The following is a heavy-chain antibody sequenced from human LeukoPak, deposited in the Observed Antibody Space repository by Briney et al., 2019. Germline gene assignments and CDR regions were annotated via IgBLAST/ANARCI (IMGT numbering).Heavy chain of an antibody. CDR1: GFTFNNYA. V-gene: IGHV3-23*01. D-gene: IGHD6-19*01. CDR3: AKTRSSGWSYPFDN. J-gene: IGHJ4*02. Sequence: GGSLRLSCAASGFTFNNYAMSWVRQAPGKGLELVSTINSGGDYTYYADSVKGGFTIFRDNSKNTLYLQMNSLRAEDTAVYCCAKTRSSGWSYPFDNWGQGTLVTVSS. CDR2: INSGGDYT.